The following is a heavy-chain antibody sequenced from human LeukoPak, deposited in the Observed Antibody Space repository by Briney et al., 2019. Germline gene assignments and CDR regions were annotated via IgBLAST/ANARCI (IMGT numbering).Heavy chain of an antibody. J-gene: IGHJ6*02. D-gene: IGHD2-21*01. CDR3: ARDHNWHISYNYYYGMDV. Sequence: GGSLRLSCAASGFTFSSYSMNWVRQAPGKGLEWVSSISSSSSYIYYADSVKGRFSISRDSSKNTLFLQMNSLRAEDTAVYYCARDHNWHISYNYYYGMDVWGQGTTVTVSS. CDR1: GFTFSSYS. CDR2: ISSSSSYI. V-gene: IGHV3-21*01.